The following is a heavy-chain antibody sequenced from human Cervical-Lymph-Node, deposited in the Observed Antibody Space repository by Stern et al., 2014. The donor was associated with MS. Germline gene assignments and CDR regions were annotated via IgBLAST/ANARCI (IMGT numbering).Heavy chain of an antibody. CDR1: GFSLSNSG. Sequence: VKLEESGGGVVQPGRSLTLSCAASGFSLSNSGMHWVRQAPGKGLEWLAVMSFVGGNKKYGDSVKGRFSISRDMANNTLFLQMNSLRPEDTAVYYCMGVGDAMHVWGQGTTVIVSS. V-gene: IGHV3-30*03. CDR3: MGVGDAMHV. CDR2: MSFVGGNK. J-gene: IGHJ6*02.